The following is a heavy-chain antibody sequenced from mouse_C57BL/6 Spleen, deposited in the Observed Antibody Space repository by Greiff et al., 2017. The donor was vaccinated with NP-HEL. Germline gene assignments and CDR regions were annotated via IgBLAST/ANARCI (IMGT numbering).Heavy chain of an antibody. CDR2: ISDGGSYT. CDR1: GFTFSSYA. Sequence: EVQGVESGGGLVKPGGSLKLSCAASGFTFSSYAMSWVRQTPEKRLEWVATISDGGSYTYYPDNVKGRFTISRDNAKNNLYLQMSHLKSEDTAMYYCARDDGVYDYHWYFDVWGTGTTVTVSS. CDR3: ARDDGVYDYHWYFDV. J-gene: IGHJ1*03. V-gene: IGHV5-4*01. D-gene: IGHD2-4*01.